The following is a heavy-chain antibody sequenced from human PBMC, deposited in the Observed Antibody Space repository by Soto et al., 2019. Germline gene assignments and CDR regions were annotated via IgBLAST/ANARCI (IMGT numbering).Heavy chain of an antibody. CDR1: GYTFTSYY. CDR3: ARPAVVTAKYAFDI. Sequence: SLTVSRKASGYTFTSYYMHWVRQAPGQGLEWMGIINPSGGSTSYAQKFQGRVTMTRDTSTSTVYMELSSLRSEDTAVYYCARPAVVTAKYAFDIWGQGTMVTVSS. V-gene: IGHV1-46*01. CDR2: INPSGGST. D-gene: IGHD2-21*02. J-gene: IGHJ3*02.